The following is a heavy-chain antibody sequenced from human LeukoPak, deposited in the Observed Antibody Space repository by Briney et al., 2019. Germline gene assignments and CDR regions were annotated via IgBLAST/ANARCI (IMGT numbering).Heavy chain of an antibody. CDR1: GFTFSSYG. V-gene: IGHV3-30*02. CDR3: AHRIVGATGEDY. J-gene: IGHJ4*02. Sequence: GGSLRLSCAASGFTFSSYGMHWVRQAPGKGLEWVAFIRYDGSNKYYADSVKGRFTISRDNSKNMLYLQMNSLRAEDTAVYYCAHRIVGATGEDYWGQGTLVTVSS. D-gene: IGHD1-26*01. CDR2: IRYDGSNK.